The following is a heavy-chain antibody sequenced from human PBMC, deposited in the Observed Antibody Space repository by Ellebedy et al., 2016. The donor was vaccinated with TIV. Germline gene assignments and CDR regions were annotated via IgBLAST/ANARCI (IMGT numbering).Heavy chain of an antibody. CDR2: IYAGGST. Sequence: GESLKISCAASGLTLSSNYISWVRQAPGKWLEWVSVIYAGGSTYYADSVRGRFTISRDNSNNIVYLQMDSMRAEDTALYYCARGRPNYGDFPSWGQGTLVTVSS. CDR3: ARGRPNYGDFPS. CDR1: GLTLSSNY. J-gene: IGHJ1*01. D-gene: IGHD3-10*01. V-gene: IGHV3-53*01.